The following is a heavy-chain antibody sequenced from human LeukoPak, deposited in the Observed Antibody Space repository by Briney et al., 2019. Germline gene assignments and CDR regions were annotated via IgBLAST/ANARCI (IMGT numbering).Heavy chain of an antibody. Sequence: PGGSLRLSCAASGFTFSSYSMNWDRQAPGKGLEWVSSISSSSSYIYYADSVKGRFTISRDNAKNSLYLQMNSLRAEDTAVYYCARDLRGVNYYDSSGPRFDPWGQGTLVTVSS. V-gene: IGHV3-21*01. CDR1: GFTFSSYS. D-gene: IGHD3-22*01. CDR2: ISSSSSYI. J-gene: IGHJ5*02. CDR3: ARDLRGVNYYDSSGPRFDP.